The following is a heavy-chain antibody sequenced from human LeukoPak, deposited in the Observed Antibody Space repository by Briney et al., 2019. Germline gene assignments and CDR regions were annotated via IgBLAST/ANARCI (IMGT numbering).Heavy chain of an antibody. J-gene: IGHJ4*02. Sequence: GGSLRLSCAASGFTLTSDTMNWVRPTLGERLEWVSYITGSSGTISYADSVKGRFTISRDNARNSLYLQMNSLRAEDTAVYYCATDRHWAFDYWGQGTLVTVSS. D-gene: IGHD3-16*01. CDR3: ATDRHWAFDY. CDR1: GFTLTSDT. V-gene: IGHV3-48*01. CDR2: ITGSSGTI.